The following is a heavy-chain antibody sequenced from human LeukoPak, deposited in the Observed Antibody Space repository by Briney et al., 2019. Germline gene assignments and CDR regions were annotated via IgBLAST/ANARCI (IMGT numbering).Heavy chain of an antibody. Sequence: GGSLRLSCAASGFTFSSYAMSWLRQAPGKGLELVSAISGSGGSTYYADPVKGRFTTSRDNSRDTGYLQMASMRAEGTAVCYCAKGYYDYVWGSYYFDYWGQGTLVTVSS. J-gene: IGHJ4*02. CDR3: AKGYYDYVWGSYYFDY. CDR1: GFTFSSYA. V-gene: IGHV3-23*01. CDR2: ISGSGGST. D-gene: IGHD3-16*01.